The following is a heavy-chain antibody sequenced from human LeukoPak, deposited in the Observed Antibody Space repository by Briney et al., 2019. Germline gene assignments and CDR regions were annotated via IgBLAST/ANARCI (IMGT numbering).Heavy chain of an antibody. CDR2: IYYSGST. D-gene: IGHD2-15*01. J-gene: IGHJ5*02. V-gene: IGHV4-39*07. CDR3: ARVRGYCSGGSCYANWFDP. CDR1: GGSISSSSYY. Sequence: PSETLSLTCTVSGGSISSSSYYWGWIRQPPGKGLEWIGSIYYSGSTYYNPSLKSRVTISVDTSKNQFSLKLSSVTAADTAVYYCARVRGYCSGGSCYANWFDPWGQGTLVTVSS.